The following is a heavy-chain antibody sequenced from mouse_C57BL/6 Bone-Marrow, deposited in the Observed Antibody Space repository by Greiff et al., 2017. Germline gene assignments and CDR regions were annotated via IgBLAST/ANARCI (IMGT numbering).Heavy chain of an antibody. CDR2: IYWAEDK. D-gene: IGHD2-4*01. CDR3: ARGYYDYDEFDY. Sequence: LMESGPGILQPSQTLSLTCSFSVFSLSTFGMGVSWIRQPSGKGLEWLAHIYWAEDKHYKPSLKSRRTISKDTSNNQVFLKITTVDTADTATYYSARGYYDYDEFDYWGQGTTLTVSS. V-gene: IGHV8-9*01. CDR1: VFSLSTFGMG. J-gene: IGHJ2*01.